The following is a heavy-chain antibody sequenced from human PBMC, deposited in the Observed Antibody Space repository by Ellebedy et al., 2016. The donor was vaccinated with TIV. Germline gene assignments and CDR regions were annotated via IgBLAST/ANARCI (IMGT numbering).Heavy chain of an antibody. D-gene: IGHD5-18*01. CDR3: ASRGYSSMTKDY. Sequence: GESLKISXAASDFTFSSYWMHWVRQAPGKGLVWVSRINSDGSTTTYADSVKGRFTISRDNAKNTLYLQMSSLRAEDTAVYYCASRGYSSMTKDYWGQGTLVTVSS. J-gene: IGHJ4*02. CDR2: INSDGSTT. CDR1: DFTFSSYW. V-gene: IGHV3-74*01.